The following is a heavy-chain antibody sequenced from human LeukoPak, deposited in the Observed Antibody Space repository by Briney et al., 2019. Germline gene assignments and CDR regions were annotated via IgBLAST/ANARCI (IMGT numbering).Heavy chain of an antibody. D-gene: IGHD5-12*01. V-gene: IGHV4-38-2*02. Sequence: PSETLSLTCTVSGYSISSAYQWGWGWIRQPPGRGLEWIGNVFHSGSTSYNPSLKSRLTMSVDTSKNQFSLKLTSVTAADTAVYYCARENLLRLNWFDPWGQGTLVTVSS. CDR2: VFHSGST. CDR3: ARENLLRLNWFDP. J-gene: IGHJ5*02. CDR1: GYSISSAYQWG.